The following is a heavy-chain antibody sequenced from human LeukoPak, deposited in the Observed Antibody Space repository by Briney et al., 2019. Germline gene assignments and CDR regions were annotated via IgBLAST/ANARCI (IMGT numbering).Heavy chain of an antibody. CDR3: ARIQVPAADAYYFDY. V-gene: IGHV4-59*08. CDR1: GGSISSYY. J-gene: IGHJ4*02. D-gene: IGHD2-2*01. CDR2: IYYSGST. Sequence: PSETLSLTCTVSGGSISSYYWSWIRQPPGKGLEWIGYIYYSGSTNYNPSLKSRVTISVDTSKNQFSLKLSSVTAADTAVYYCARIQVPAADAYYFDYWGQGTLVTVSS.